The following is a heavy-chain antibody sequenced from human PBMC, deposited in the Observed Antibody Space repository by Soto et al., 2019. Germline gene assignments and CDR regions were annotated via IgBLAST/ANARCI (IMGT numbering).Heavy chain of an antibody. CDR1: GGSISSSSYY. D-gene: IGHD3-9*01. CDR2: IYYSGST. CDR3: ARHEGDILSVYYYGMDV. Sequence: SETLSLTCTVSGGSISSSSYYWGWIRQPPGKGLEWIGSIYYSGSTYYNPPLKSRVTISVDTSKNQFSLKLSSVTAADTAVYYCARHEGDILSVYYYGMDVSGPGTTVTVFS. V-gene: IGHV4-39*01. J-gene: IGHJ6*02.